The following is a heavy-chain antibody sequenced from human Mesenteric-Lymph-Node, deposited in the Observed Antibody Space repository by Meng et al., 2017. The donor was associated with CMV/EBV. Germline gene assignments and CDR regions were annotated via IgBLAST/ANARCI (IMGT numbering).Heavy chain of an antibody. D-gene: IGHD2-21*01. Sequence: GESLKISCAASGFTYGMHWVRQAPGEGLQWVAFLRFDGSDIVYADSVKGRFTIYRDNPKNTLYLEMKALKIDDTAVYFCARDHVAPFDSWGQGTLVTVSS. V-gene: IGHV3-30*02. CDR1: GFTYG. J-gene: IGHJ5*01. CDR3: ARDHVAPFDS. CDR2: LRFDGSDI.